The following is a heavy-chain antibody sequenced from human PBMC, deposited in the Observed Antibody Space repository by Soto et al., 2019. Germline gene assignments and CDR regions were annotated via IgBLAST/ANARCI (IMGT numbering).Heavy chain of an antibody. D-gene: IGHD1-26*01. CDR2: ISAHNGNT. CDR1: GDAFASCC. V-gene: IGHV1-18*01. J-gene: IGHJ4*02. Sequence: ASVKVSWEACGDAFASCCSSWVQQAPGQGLEWMGWISAHNGNTNHAQKLQGRVTMTTDTSTSTAYMELRSLRSDDTAVYYCARDAAVGLFDYWGQGTLVTVSS. CDR3: ARDAAVGLFDY.